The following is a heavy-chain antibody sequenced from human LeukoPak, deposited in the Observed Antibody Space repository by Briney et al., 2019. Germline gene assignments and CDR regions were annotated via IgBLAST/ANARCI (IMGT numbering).Heavy chain of an antibody. CDR1: VFNLDAFA. CDR2: ISADGGRT. Sequence: GGSLRLSCAASVFNLDAFAMQWGRGAPGGGVQWISLISADGGRTGYADSVKGRLTIPRHNSRHSLHLQMNSLTTDDTSFYYCAKDKAGTIVWYGRWAIGLFDYWGQGTLLTVSS. D-gene: IGHD6-13*01. J-gene: IGHJ4*02. V-gene: IGHV3-43*02. CDR3: AKDKAGTIVWYGRWAIGLFDY.